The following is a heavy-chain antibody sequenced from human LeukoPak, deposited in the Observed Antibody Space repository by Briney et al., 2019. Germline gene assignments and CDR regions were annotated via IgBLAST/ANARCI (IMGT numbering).Heavy chain of an antibody. Sequence: PGGSPRLSCAASGFIFSTYGMYWVRQAPGKGLEWVAFIRYDGSNKYYADSVKGRFTISKDISENTLYLQMNSLTPEDTAIYYCAKDFGYSYGYSDYWGQGTLVTVSS. CDR1: GFIFSTYG. CDR2: IRYDGSNK. CDR3: AKDFGYSYGYSDY. J-gene: IGHJ4*02. V-gene: IGHV3-30*02. D-gene: IGHD5-18*01.